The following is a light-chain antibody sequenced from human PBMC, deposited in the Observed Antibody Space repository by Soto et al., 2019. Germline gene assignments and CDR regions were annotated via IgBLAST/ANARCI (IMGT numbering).Light chain of an antibody. V-gene: IGKV3-20*01. CDR1: LSISSSY. CDR2: GAS. J-gene: IGKJ1*01. Sequence: IVLTQSLDTLSLCPGDRATLSCRASLSISSSYLAWYQQKPGQAPRLLIYGASSRATGIPDRFSGSGSGTDFTLTISRLEPEDFAVYYCQQYGSSTWTFGQGTKVHIK. CDR3: QQYGSSTWT.